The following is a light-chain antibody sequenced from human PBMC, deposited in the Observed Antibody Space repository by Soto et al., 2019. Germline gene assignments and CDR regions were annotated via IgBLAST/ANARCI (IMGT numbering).Light chain of an antibody. V-gene: IGKV1-12*01. J-gene: IGKJ5*01. CDR1: QGISSG. Sequence: DIQMTQSPSSVSASVGDRVTITCRASQGISSGLAWYQQKPGKAPKLLIYAASSLQSGVPSRFSGTGSDTDFTLTITSLQPEDCATYYCQQSNSFPITFGQGTRLEIK. CDR3: QQSNSFPIT. CDR2: AAS.